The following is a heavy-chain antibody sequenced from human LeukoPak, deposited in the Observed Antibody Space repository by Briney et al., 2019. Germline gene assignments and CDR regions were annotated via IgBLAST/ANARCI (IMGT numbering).Heavy chain of an antibody. D-gene: IGHD3-16*01. CDR2: IIPPFGTP. CDR3: ARGLSDYGLYPFDF. J-gene: IGHJ4*02. V-gene: IGHV1-69*13. CDR1: GGTFNSYT. Sequence: SVKVSCKTSGGTFNSYTISWVRQAPGQGLEWMGGIIPPFGTPNYAQNFQGRVTITADESTSTAYLELSSLRSEDTAIYFCARGLSDYGLYPFDFWGQGTLVTVSS.